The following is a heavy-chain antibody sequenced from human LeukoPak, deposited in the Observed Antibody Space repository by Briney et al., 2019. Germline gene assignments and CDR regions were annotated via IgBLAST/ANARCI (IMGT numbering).Heavy chain of an antibody. V-gene: IGHV4-38-2*01. D-gene: IGHD5-12*01. CDR2: IYYSGST. Sequence: SETLSLTCAVSGYSISSGYYWGWIRQPPGKGLEWIGSIYYSGSTYYNPSLKSRVAISVDTSKNQFSLKLSSVTAADTAVYYCARVATTTNPPQRPFDYWGQGTLVTVSS. CDR1: GYSISSGYY. CDR3: ARVATTTNPPQRPFDY. J-gene: IGHJ4*02.